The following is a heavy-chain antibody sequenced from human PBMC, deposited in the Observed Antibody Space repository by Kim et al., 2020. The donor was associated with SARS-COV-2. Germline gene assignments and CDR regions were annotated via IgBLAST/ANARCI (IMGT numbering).Heavy chain of an antibody. V-gene: IGHV4-30-2*04. CDR2: GAT. D-gene: IGHD1-26*01. CDR3: ARGLTGSYAY. Sequence: GATNASPSLQSRVTISIAASKNHFSLKLTSVTAADTAKYYCARGLTGSYAYWGQGMLVTVSS. J-gene: IGHJ1*01.